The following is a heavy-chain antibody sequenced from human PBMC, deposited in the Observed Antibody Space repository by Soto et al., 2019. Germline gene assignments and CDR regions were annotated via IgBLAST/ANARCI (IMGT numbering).Heavy chain of an antibody. Sequence: ASVKVSCKASGYTFTSYDINWVRQATGQGLEWMGWMNPNSGNTGYAQKFQGRDTMTRNTSISTAYMELSSLRSEDTAVYYCAPVASVFSCGCWAYYYYYCMDIWGQGTMVTVSS. D-gene: IGHD3-3*01. CDR3: APVASVFSCGCWAYYYYYCMDI. CDR1: GYTFTSYD. CDR2: MNPNSGNT. J-gene: IGHJ6*02. V-gene: IGHV1-8*01.